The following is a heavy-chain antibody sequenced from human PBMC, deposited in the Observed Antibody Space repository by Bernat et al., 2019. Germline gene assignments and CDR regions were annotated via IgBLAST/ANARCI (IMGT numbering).Heavy chain of an antibody. V-gene: IGHV1-2*04. J-gene: IGHJ4*02. D-gene: IGHD6-6*01. CDR3: ARDLSYSSSWGEYYFDY. CDR2: INPNSGGT. Sequence: QVQLVQSGAEVKKPGASVKVSCKASGYTFTGYYMHWVRQAPGQGLEWMGWINPNSGGTNYAQKFTAWVTMTGNTSISTAYMELSRLRSDDTAVYYCARDLSYSSSWGEYYFDYWGQGTLVTVSS. CDR1: GYTFTGYY.